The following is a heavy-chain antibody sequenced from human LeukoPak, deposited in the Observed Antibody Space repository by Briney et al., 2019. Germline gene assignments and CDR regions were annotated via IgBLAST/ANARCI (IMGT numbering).Heavy chain of an antibody. J-gene: IGHJ4*02. V-gene: IGHV3-53*01. CDR1: GFTVSSNY. Sequence: PGGSLRLSCAASGFTVSSNYMSWVRQAPGKGLEWVSVIYSGGSTYSADPVKGRFTISRDNAKNTLYLQMNSLRAEDTAVYYCSRLSADLRYFDYWGQGTLVTVSS. D-gene: IGHD2-2*01. CDR2: IYSGGST. CDR3: SRLSADLRYFDY.